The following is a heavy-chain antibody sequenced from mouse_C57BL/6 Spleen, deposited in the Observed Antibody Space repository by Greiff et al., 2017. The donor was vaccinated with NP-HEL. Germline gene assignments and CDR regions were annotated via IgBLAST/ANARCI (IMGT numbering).Heavy chain of an antibody. CDR1: GYAFSSSW. J-gene: IGHJ2*01. Sequence: VQLQQSGPELVKPGASVKISCKASGYAFSSSWMNWVKQRPGKGLEWIGRIYPGDGDTNYNGKFKGKATLTADKSSSTAYMQLSSLTSEDSAVYFCARGGYYGGYFDYWGQGTTLTVSS. CDR3: ARGGYYGGYFDY. D-gene: IGHD1-1*02. V-gene: IGHV1-82*01. CDR2: IYPGDGDT.